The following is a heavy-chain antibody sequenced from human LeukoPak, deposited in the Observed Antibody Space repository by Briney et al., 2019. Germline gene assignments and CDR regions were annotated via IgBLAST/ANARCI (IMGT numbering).Heavy chain of an antibody. CDR1: GFTFSSYG. D-gene: IGHD3-3*01. CDR2: IRYDGSNK. Sequence: GGSLRLSCAASGFTFSSYGMHWVRQAPGKGLEWVALIRYDGSNKYYADSVKGRFTISRDNSKNTLYLQMNSLRAEDTAVYYCAKGCIPDFWSGYRSNYFDYWGQGTLVTVSS. V-gene: IGHV3-30*02. CDR3: AKGCIPDFWSGYRSNYFDY. J-gene: IGHJ4*02.